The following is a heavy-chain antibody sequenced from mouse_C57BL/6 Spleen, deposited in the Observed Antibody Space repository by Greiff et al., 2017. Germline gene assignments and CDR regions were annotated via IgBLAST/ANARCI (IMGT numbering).Heavy chain of an antibody. CDR2: ISSGSSTI. J-gene: IGHJ4*01. CDR1: GFTFSDYG. V-gene: IGHV5-17*01. Sequence: EVMLVESGGGLVKPGGSLKLSCAASGFTFSDYGMHWVRQAPEKGLEWVAYISSGSSTIYYADTVKGRFTISRDNAKNTLFLQMNSLRSEDTAMXYCAREDTSRDYAMDYWGQGTSVTVSS. CDR3: AREDTSRDYAMDY.